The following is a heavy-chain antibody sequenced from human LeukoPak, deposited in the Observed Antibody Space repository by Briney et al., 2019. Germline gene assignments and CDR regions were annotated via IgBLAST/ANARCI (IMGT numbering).Heavy chain of an antibody. D-gene: IGHD5-12*01. J-gene: IGHJ4*02. CDR3: ARGGGYASPIGY. Sequence: SETLSLTCTHSGGSISTYYWSWIRQPPGKGLEWIGYIYHSGSTNYNPSLKSRVTISVDTSKNQFSLKLSSVTAADTAVYYCARGGGYASPIGYWGQGALVTVSS. CDR2: IYHSGST. CDR1: GGSISTYY. V-gene: IGHV4-59*01.